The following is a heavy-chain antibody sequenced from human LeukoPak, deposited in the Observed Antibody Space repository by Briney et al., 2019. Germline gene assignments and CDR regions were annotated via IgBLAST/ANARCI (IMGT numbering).Heavy chain of an antibody. CDR1: GGSISSYY. V-gene: IGHV4-59*01. D-gene: IGHD2-15*01. CDR3: ARGRLGYCSGGSCYTDWPFDY. J-gene: IGHJ4*02. CDR2: IYYSGST. Sequence: SETLSLTCTVSGGSISSYYWSWIRQPPGKGLEWIGYIYYSGSTNYNPSLKSRVTISVDTSTNQFSLKLSSVTAADTAVYYCARGRLGYCSGGSCYTDWPFDYWGQGTLVTVSS.